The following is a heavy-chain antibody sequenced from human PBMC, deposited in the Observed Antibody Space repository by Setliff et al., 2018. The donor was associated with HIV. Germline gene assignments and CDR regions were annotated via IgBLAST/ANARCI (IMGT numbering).Heavy chain of an antibody. CDR1: GGSISSSSYY. CDR2: IYITGST. D-gene: IGHD3-10*01. CDR3: AGVLWFGGDNWFDP. J-gene: IGHJ5*02. V-gene: IGHV4-61*02. Sequence: SVTLSLTCTVSGGSISSSSYYWSWIRQPAGKGLEWIGRIYITGSTSYNPSLKSRFTISIDTSKNQFSLKLSSVTAADTAVYYCAGVLWFGGDNWFDPWGQGTLVTVSS.